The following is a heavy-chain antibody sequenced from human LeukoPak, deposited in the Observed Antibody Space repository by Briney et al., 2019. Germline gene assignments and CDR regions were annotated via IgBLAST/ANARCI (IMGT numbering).Heavy chain of an antibody. CDR1: GYTFTGYY. J-gene: IGHJ3*02. CDR3: ARDPTVGMVVTPHAFDI. V-gene: IGHV1-2*02. CDR2: INPNSGGT. Sequence: GASVKVSCKASGYTFTGYYMHWVRQAPGQGLEWMGWINPNSGGTNYAQKFQGRVTMTRDTSISTAYMELSRLRSEDTAVYYCARDPTVGMVVTPHAFDIWGQGTMVTVSS. D-gene: IGHD4/OR15-4a*01.